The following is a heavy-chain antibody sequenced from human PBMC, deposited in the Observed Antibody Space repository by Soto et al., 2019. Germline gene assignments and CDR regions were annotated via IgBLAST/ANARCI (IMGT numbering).Heavy chain of an antibody. Sequence: SETLSLTCTVSGGSISSYYWIWILQPPGKGLEWIGHIYYSGSTNYNPSLKSRVTISVDTSRNQFSLNLTSVTAADTAVYYCARHSLGYCSGGSCPYYFDFWGQGTLVTVSS. J-gene: IGHJ4*02. CDR2: IYYSGST. D-gene: IGHD2-15*01. CDR1: GGSISSYY. CDR3: ARHSLGYCSGGSCPYYFDF. V-gene: IGHV4-59*08.